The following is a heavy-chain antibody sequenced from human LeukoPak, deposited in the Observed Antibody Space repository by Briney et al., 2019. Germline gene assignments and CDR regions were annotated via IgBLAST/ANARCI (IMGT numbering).Heavy chain of an antibody. CDR2: ISYDGSNK. CDR1: GFTFSSYA. D-gene: IGHD4-17*01. CDR3: ASSDYGDYAEYAFDI. Sequence: PGRSLRLSCAASGFTFSSYAMQWVRRAPGKGLGRVAVISYDGSNKYYADSVKGRFTVSRDNSKNTVSLQMNSLRAEDAAVSYCASSDYGDYAEYAFDIWGQGTMVTVSS. J-gene: IGHJ3*02. V-gene: IGHV3-30*04.